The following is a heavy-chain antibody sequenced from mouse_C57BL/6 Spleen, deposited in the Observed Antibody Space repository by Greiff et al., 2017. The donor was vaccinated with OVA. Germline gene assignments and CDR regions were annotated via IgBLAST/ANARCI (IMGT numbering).Heavy chain of an antibody. J-gene: IGHJ4*01. CDR2: IWSGGSA. D-gene: IGHD2-4*01. V-gene: IGHV2-2*01. CDR3: ARTRYDYDGAMDY. CDR1: GFSLTSYG. Sequence: QVQLQQSGPGLVQPSQSLSITCTVSGFSLTSYGVHWVRQSPGTGLEWLGVIWSGGSADYNAGLRSRLSISKDNSKSQVFFKMNSLQADDTAIYYCARTRYDYDGAMDYWGQGTSVTVSS.